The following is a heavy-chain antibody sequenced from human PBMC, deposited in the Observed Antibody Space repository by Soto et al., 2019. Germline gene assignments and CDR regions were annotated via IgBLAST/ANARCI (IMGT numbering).Heavy chain of an antibody. D-gene: IGHD3-3*01. Sequence: PSETLSLTRTVSGGSIGSYYWSWVRQPPGKGLEWIGYIYYSGSTNYNPSLKSRVTISVDTTKNQFSLKLSSVTAADTAVYYCARRGDFWSGYYPFDYWGQGTLVTVSS. V-gene: IGHV4-59*08. CDR2: IYYSGST. CDR1: GGSIGSYY. J-gene: IGHJ4*02. CDR3: ARRGDFWSGYYPFDY.